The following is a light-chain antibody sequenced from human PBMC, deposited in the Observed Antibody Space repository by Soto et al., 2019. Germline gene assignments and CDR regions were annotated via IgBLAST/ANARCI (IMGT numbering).Light chain of an antibody. Sequence: EIVLTQSPATLSLSPGERATLSCRASQSVNRYFAWYQQKPGQAPRLLIYDASNRATGIPARFSGSGSGTDFTLTIDSLEAEDFAVYYCQQRRDWPLTFGGGTRVDIK. J-gene: IGKJ4*01. CDR3: QQRRDWPLT. CDR2: DAS. V-gene: IGKV3-11*01. CDR1: QSVNRY.